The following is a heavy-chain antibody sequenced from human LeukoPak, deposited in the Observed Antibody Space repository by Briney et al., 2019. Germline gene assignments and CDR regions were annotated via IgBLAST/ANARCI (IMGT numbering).Heavy chain of an antibody. V-gene: IGHV3-30*02. Sequence: GGSLRLSCAASGFIFNNYGIHWVRQAPGKGLEWVAFIRADGDSEFYAASVKGRFTISRDNSQDTLYLDINSLRAEDTAVYYCAKDYFHSSGFYTGGTFESWGQGTLVTVSS. D-gene: IGHD3-22*01. CDR1: GFIFNNYG. J-gene: IGHJ4*02. CDR3: AKDYFHSSGFYTGGTFES. CDR2: IRADGDSE.